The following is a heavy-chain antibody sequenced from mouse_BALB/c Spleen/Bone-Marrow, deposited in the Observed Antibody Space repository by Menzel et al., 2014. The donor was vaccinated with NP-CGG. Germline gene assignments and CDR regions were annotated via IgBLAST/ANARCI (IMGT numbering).Heavy chain of an antibody. V-gene: IGHV1S127*01. J-gene: IGHJ4*01. CDR2: IDPSDSYT. D-gene: IGHD1-1*01. CDR1: GYTFTSYW. CDR3: TRWGTTVVAYYAMDY. Sequence: QVQLQQSGAELVKPGASVKMSCKASGYTFTSYWMHWVKQRPGQGLEWIGVIDPSDSYTSYNQKFKGKATLTVDTSPSTAYMQRSSLTSEDSAVYYCTRWGTTVVAYYAMDYWGQGTSVTVSS.